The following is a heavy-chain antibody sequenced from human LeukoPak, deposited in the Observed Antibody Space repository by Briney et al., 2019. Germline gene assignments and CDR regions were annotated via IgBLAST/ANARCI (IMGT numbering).Heavy chain of an antibody. V-gene: IGHV4-39*01. CDR1: GGSFSSSSFY. CDR3: AKKNSHYVMEYNWFDP. J-gene: IGHJ5*02. Sequence: SETLSFTCSVSGGSFSSSSFYWAWIRQPPGKGLEWIGSFYYRGTVYYNPSLRSRVTISVDKSKNQFSLRLGAVTASDTAVYYCAKKNSHYVMEYNWFDPWGQGTLVTVSS. D-gene: IGHD4-11*01. CDR2: FYYRGTV.